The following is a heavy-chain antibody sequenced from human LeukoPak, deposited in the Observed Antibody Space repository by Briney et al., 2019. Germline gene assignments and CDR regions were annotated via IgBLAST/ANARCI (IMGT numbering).Heavy chain of an antibody. Sequence: ASVKVSCKVSGYTLTELSMHWVRQAPGKGLEWMGGFDPEDGETIYAQKFQGRVTMTEDTSTDTAYMELSSLRSEDTAVYYCATVGPHGILTGYKLDYWGQGTLVTVSS. CDR3: ATVGPHGILTGYKLDY. J-gene: IGHJ4*02. CDR2: FDPEDGET. V-gene: IGHV1-24*01. D-gene: IGHD3-9*01. CDR1: GYTLTELS.